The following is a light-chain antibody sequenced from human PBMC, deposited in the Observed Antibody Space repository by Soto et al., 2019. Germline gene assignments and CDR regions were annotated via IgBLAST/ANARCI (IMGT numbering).Light chain of an antibody. CDR1: TGAVTSGHY. Sequence: QAVVTQEPSLTVSPGGTVTLTCGSSTGAVTSGHYPYWFQQKPGQAPRTLIYDTSNKHSWTPARFSGSLLGGKAALTLSGAQREDEAEYYCLLSYSGARFGWVFGGGTKLTVL. V-gene: IGLV7-46*01. J-gene: IGLJ3*02. CDR2: DTS. CDR3: LLSYSGARFGWV.